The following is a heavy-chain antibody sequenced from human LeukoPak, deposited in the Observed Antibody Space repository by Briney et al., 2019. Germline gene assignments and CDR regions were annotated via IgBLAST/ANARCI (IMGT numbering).Heavy chain of an antibody. Sequence: GGSLRLSCAASGFTFDAFAMHWVRQAPGKGLEWVSGVTWNSGNIDYADSVKGRFTISRDNAKNSLHLQMNSLRAEDTALYYCTKDNSGVFDYWGQGILVTVSS. CDR1: GFTFDAFA. J-gene: IGHJ4*02. V-gene: IGHV3-9*01. CDR3: TKDNSGVFDY. D-gene: IGHD1-26*01. CDR2: VTWNSGNI.